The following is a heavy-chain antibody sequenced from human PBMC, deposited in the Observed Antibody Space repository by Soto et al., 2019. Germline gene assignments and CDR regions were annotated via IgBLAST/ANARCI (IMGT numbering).Heavy chain of an antibody. J-gene: IGHJ3*02. CDR3: AKDIAAAGTIGDSDAFDI. V-gene: IGHV3-9*01. CDR1: GFTFDDYA. Sequence: GGSLRLSCAASGFTFDDYAMHWVRQAPGKGLEWVSGISWNSGSIGYADSVKGRFTISRDNAKNSLYLQMNSLRAEDTALYYCAKDIAAAGTIGDSDAFDIWGQGTMVTVSS. D-gene: IGHD6-13*01. CDR2: ISWNSGSI.